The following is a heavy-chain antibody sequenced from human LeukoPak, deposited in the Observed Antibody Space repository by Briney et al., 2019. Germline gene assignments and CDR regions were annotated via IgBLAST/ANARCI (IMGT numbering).Heavy chain of an antibody. CDR2: IKQDGSEK. V-gene: IGHV3-7*01. CDR1: GFTFSSYW. D-gene: IGHD1-1*01. J-gene: IGHJ4*02. Sequence: PGGSLRLSCAASGFTFSSYWRSWVRQAPGKGLEWVANIKQDGSEKYYVDSVKGRFTISRDNAQNSLYLQMNSLRAEDTAVYYCAKRYMNSSDYWGQGTLVTVSS. CDR3: AKRYMNSSDY.